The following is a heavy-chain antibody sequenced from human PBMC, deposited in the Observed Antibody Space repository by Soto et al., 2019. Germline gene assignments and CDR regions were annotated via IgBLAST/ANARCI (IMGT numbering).Heavy chain of an antibody. CDR2: IKSKPAGGTI. Sequence: EVQLVESGGALVKPEGSLRLSCVGSGFTFSNAWMNWIRLAPGKGPEWVARIKSKPAGGTIDYAAPVKGRFTISRDDSKNTVYLQMNSLKSDDTAVYYCSTGGYYLDFWGQGTLVTVSS. V-gene: IGHV3-15*07. CDR3: STGGYYLDF. J-gene: IGHJ4*02. CDR1: GFTFSNAW.